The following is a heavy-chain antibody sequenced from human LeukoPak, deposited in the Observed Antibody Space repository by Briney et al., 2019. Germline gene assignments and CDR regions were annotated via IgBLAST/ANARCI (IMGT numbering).Heavy chain of an antibody. V-gene: IGHV4-61*02. J-gene: IGHJ6*03. Sequence: SQTLSLTCTVSGGSISSGTYYGRWIRQPAGKGLEWIGRIYTSGSTNYNPSLKSRVTISVDTSKNQFSLKLSSVTAADTAVYYCAGYYMDVWGKGTTVTVSS. CDR2: IYTSGST. CDR1: GGSISSGTYY. CDR3: AGYYMDV.